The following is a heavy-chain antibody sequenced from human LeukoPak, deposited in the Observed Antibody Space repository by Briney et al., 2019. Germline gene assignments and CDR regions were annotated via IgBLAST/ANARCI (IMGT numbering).Heavy chain of an antibody. D-gene: IGHD1-26*01. J-gene: IGHJ4*02. CDR3: ATAPSGSYFDY. CDR1: GFTFSSYA. V-gene: IGHV3-23*01. CDR2: ISGSGGST. Sequence: GGSLRLSCAASGFTFSSYAMSWVRQAPGKGLEWVSAISGSGGSTYYADSVKGRFTTSRDNSKNTLYLQMNSLRAEDTAVYYCATAPSGSYFDYWGQGTLVTVSS.